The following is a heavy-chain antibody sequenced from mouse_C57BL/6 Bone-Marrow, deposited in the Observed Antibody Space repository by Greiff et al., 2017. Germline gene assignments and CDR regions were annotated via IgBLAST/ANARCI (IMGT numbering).Heavy chain of an antibody. D-gene: IGHD2-2*01. CDR2: ISYDGSN. CDR1: GYSITSGYY. V-gene: IGHV3-6*01. Sequence: EVKLQESGPGLVKPSQSLSLTCSVTGYSITSGYYWNWIRQFPGNKLEWMGYISYDGSNNYNPSLKNRISITRDTSKNQFFLKLNSVTTEDTATYYCARDGYADYWGQGTSVTVSS. J-gene: IGHJ4*01. CDR3: ARDGYADY.